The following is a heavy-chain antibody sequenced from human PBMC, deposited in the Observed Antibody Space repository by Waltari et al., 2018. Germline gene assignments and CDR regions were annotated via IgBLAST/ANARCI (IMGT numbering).Heavy chain of an antibody. CDR2: INSDGSST. Sequence: EVQLVESGGGLVQPGGSLRLSCVASGFTFSSYWMHWVRQAPGKGLVWVSRINSDGSSTRSADTVEGRFTISRDNAKNTLYLQMNSLRTEDTAVYYCASSGPALGSFHIWGQGTMVTVS. CDR3: ASSGPALGSFHI. CDR1: GFTFSSYW. D-gene: IGHD3-10*01. V-gene: IGHV3-74*01. J-gene: IGHJ3*02.